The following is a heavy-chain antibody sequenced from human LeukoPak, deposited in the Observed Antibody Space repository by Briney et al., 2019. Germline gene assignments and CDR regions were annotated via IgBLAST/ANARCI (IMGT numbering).Heavy chain of an antibody. J-gene: IGHJ4*02. Sequence: GGSLRLSCAASGFTFSSYAMYWVRQAPGKGLQWVATILYDGSNKYYVDSVKGRFTISRDNYKNTLSLQMNSLRVEDMAVYYCAKDGDDGIESWGQGTLVTVSS. CDR1: GFTFSSYA. CDR3: AKDGDDGIES. CDR2: ILYDGSNK. V-gene: IGHV3-30*04. D-gene: IGHD7-27*01.